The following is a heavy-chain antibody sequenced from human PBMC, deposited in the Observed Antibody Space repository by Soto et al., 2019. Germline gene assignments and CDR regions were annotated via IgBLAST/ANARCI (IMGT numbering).Heavy chain of an antibody. CDR2: IYSGGST. D-gene: IGHD2-15*01. Sequence: EVQLVESGGGLVQPGGSLRLSCAASGFTVSSNYMSWVRQAPGKGLEWVSVIYSGGSTYYADSVKGRFTISRDNSANTLYLQMNSLRAADTAVYYCARTCSGGTCSFDYWGQGPLVTVSS. J-gene: IGHJ4*02. CDR1: GFTVSSNY. CDR3: ARTCSGGTCSFDY. V-gene: IGHV3-66*01.